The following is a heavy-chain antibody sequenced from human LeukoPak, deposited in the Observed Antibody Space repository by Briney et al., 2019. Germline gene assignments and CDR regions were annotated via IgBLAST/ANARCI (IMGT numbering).Heavy chain of an antibody. CDR3: AKDIGGGGFDY. V-gene: IGHV3-9*01. J-gene: IGHJ4*02. CDR1: GFTFDDYA. Sequence: GGSLRLSCAASGFTFDDYAMHWVRQAPGKGLEWVSGISWNSGSIGYADSVKGRFTISRDNAKNSLYLQMNSLRAEDTALYYCAKDIGGGGFDYWGQGTLVTVSS. CDR2: ISWNSGSI. D-gene: IGHD1-26*01.